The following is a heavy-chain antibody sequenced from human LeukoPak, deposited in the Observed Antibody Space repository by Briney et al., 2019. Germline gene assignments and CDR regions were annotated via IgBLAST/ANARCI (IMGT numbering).Heavy chain of an antibody. J-gene: IGHJ5*02. Sequence: GGSLRLSCAASGFTFSSYAMSWVRQAPGKGLEWVSAISGSGGSTYYADSVKGRFTISRDNSKNTLYLQMNSLRAEDTAVCYWAKGGWRTVTSNCFDPWGQGTLVTVSS. V-gene: IGHV3-23*01. CDR1: GFTFSSYA. CDR3: AKGGWRTVTSNCFDP. D-gene: IGHD4-17*01. CDR2: ISGSGGST.